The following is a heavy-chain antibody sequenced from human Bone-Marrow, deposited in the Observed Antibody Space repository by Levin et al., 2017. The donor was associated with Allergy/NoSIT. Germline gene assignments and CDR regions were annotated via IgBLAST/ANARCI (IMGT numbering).Heavy chain of an antibody. CDR3: AREDGSTIDY. Sequence: SQTLSLTCTVSGGSISSGGYYWSWIRQQPGKGLEWIVYIYYSGNINYPFSLPLRVMLSVDTSKNQFSLKVSSVTSADTAVYYCAREDGSTIDYWGQGILVTVSS. D-gene: IGHD1/OR15-1a*01. J-gene: IGHJ4*02. V-gene: IGHV4-31*03. CDR2: IYYSGNI. CDR1: GGSISSGGYY.